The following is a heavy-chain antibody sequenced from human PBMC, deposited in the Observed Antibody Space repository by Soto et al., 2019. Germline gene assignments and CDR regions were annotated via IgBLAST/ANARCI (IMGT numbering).Heavy chain of an antibody. CDR2: IYYNGTT. D-gene: IGHD3-10*01. CDR3: AREPRLLIWFGELHD. CDR1: GCSISSPNFY. Sequence: SETLSLTCTVSGCSISSPNFYWSWIRQHPGKGLEWIGHIYYNGTTYYNPTLKSRVSISVDTSKNQFSLKLSSVTAADTAVYCAREPRLLIWFGELHDWGRGTLVTV. J-gene: IGHJ4*02. V-gene: IGHV4-31*03.